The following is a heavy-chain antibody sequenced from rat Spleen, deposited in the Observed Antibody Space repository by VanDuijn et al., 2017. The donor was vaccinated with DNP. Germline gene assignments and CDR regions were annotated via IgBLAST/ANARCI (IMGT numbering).Heavy chain of an antibody. Sequence: QIQLQQSGAELAKPGSSVKISCKASGYTFTSYAMHWIKQTTGQALEWTGYIAPGSGGTKYNEKFKGKDTLTVDKSSSTAYMQLSSLTPVDTAVYYCARQGYNAGYGWCAYWGPGTMVTVSS. D-gene: IGHD4-3*01. CDR2: IAPGSGGT. J-gene: IGHJ1*01. V-gene: IGHV1-57*01. CDR1: GYTFTSYA. CDR3: ARQGYNAGYGWCAY.